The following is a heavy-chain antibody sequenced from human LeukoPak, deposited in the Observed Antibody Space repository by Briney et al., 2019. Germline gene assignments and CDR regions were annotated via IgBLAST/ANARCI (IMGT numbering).Heavy chain of an antibody. J-gene: IGHJ4*02. D-gene: IGHD6-19*01. CDR2: ISSSGSTI. CDR1: GFTFSDYY. V-gene: IGHV3-11*04. Sequence: GGSLRLSCAASGFTFSDYYMSWIRQAPGKGLEWVSYISSSGSTIYYADSVKGRFTISRDNAESSLYLQMNSLRAEDTAVYYCARNGASSGRPYHFDYWGQGTLVTVSS. CDR3: ARNGASSGRPYHFDY.